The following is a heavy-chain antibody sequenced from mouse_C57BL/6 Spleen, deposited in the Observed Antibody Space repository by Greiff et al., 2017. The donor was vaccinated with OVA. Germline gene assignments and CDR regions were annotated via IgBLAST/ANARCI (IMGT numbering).Heavy chain of an antibody. D-gene: IGHD2-1*01. CDR1: GYTFTSYW. V-gene: IGHV1-52*01. CDR3: ARGNYGGFAY. Sequence: QVQLQQPGAELVRPGSSVKLSCKASGYTFTSYWMHWVKQRPIQGLEWIGNIDPYDSETQYNQKFKDKATLTVDKSSSTAYMQLSSLTSEDSAVYYCARGNYGGFAYWGQGTLVTVSA. J-gene: IGHJ3*01. CDR2: IDPYDSET.